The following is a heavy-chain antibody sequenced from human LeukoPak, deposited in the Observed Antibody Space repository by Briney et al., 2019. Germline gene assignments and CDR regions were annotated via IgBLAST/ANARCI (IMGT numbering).Heavy chain of an antibody. V-gene: IGHV3-48*01. CDR1: GFTFGSYA. Sequence: PGGSLRLSCAASGFTFGSYAMSWVRQAPGKGLECVSYISSSRSTIYYADSVKGRFTISRDNAKNSLYLQMNSLRAEDTAVYYCAKVNYYESSGYYDYWGQGTLVTVSS. CDR3: AKVNYYESSGYYDY. D-gene: IGHD3-22*01. J-gene: IGHJ4*02. CDR2: ISSSRSTI.